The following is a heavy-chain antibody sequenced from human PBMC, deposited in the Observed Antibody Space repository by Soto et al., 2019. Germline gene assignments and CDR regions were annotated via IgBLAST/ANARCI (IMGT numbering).Heavy chain of an antibody. V-gene: IGHV1-3*01. D-gene: IGHD2-2*01. Sequence: ASVKVSCKASGYTFTSYAMHWVRQAPGQRLEWMGWINAGNGNTKYSQKFKGRVTITRDTSASTAYMELSSLRSEDTALYCCVRDQDCISTSCYDHDAFDIWGQGTMVTVSS. CDR3: VRDQDCISTSCYDHDAFDI. CDR1: GYTFTSYA. J-gene: IGHJ3*02. CDR2: INAGNGNT.